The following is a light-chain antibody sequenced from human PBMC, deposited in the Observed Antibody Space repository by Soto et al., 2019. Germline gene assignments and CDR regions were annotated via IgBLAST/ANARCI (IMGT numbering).Light chain of an antibody. V-gene: IGKV1-9*01. J-gene: IGKJ2*01. CDR1: QGISSY. Sequence: DIQLTQSPSFLSASVGDRVTITCRASQGISSYLAWYQKKPGKAPKLLIYAASTLQSGVPSRFSGSGSWTEFTLTISSLQPEDFATYYCQQLNSYPYTFGQGTKLEIK. CDR2: AAS. CDR3: QQLNSYPYT.